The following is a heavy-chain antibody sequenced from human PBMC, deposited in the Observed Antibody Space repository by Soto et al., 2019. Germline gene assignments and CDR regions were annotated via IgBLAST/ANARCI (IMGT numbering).Heavy chain of an antibody. CDR1: GFSLSTSGVG. CDR2: IYWDNDK. D-gene: IGHD1-1*01. CDR3: ARRTDDGTFDY. V-gene: IGHV2-5*02. Sequence: QITLKESGPPLVKPTQTLTLTCTFSGFSLSTSGVGVGWIRQPPGKALEWLALIYWDNDKRYSPSLKSRLTITKDTSRNQVVLTMTNMDPVDTATYFCARRTDDGTFDYWGQGTLVIVSS. J-gene: IGHJ4*02.